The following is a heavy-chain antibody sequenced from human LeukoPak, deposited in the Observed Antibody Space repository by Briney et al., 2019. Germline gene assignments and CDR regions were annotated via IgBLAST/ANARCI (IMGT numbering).Heavy chain of an antibody. V-gene: IGHV3-30-3*01. CDR1: GFTFSSYA. Sequence: GGSLRLSCAASGFTFSSYAMHWVRQAPGKGLEWVAVISYDGSNKYYADSVKGRFTISRDNSKNTLYLQMNSLRAEDTAVYYCARYGNGAWLAHYSFDIWGQGTKVTVSS. J-gene: IGHJ3*02. D-gene: IGHD6-19*01. CDR3: ARYGNGAWLAHYSFDI. CDR2: ISYDGSNK.